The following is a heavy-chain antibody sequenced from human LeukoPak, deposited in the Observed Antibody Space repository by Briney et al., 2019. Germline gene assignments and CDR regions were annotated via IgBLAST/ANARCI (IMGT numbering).Heavy chain of an antibody. D-gene: IGHD3-3*01. V-gene: IGHV3-30*03. CDR3: AREGGGVVHDAFDI. Sequence: PGTSLRLSCEASGLNFSRYGMHWVRQAPGKGLEWVGVISPDESNQFYADSVKGRFTISRDNAKNSLYLQMNSLRAEDTAVYYCAREGGGVVHDAFDIWGQGTMVTVSS. J-gene: IGHJ3*02. CDR2: ISPDESNQ. CDR1: GLNFSRYG.